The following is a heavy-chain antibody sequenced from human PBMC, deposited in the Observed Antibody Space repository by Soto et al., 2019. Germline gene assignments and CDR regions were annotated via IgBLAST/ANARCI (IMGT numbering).Heavy chain of an antibody. CDR2: IYYSGST. V-gene: IGHV4-31*03. CDR3: AREEGQVDY. Sequence: GPGLVKPXQTLXLXCTVSGGSXSXGXYXWSXIRXXPGKGLEWIGYIYYSGSTYYNPSLKSRVTISVDTSKNQFSLKLSSVTAADTAVYYCAREEGQVDYWGQGTLVTVSS. J-gene: IGHJ4*02. CDR1: GGSXSXGXYX.